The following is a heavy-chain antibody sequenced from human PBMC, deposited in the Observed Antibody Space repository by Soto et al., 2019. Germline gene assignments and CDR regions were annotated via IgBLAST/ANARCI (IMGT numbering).Heavy chain of an antibody. CDR1: GYTFTSYY. D-gene: IGHD3-9*01. CDR2: INPSGGST. CDR3: AMDRDDILTGYYTWPY. Sequence: ASVKVSCKASGYTFTSYYMHWVRQAPGQGLEWMGIINPSGGSTSYAQKFQGRVTMTRDTSTSTVYMELSSLRSEDTAVYYCAMDRDDILTGYYTWPYWGRGSLVTVCS. J-gene: IGHJ4*02. V-gene: IGHV1-46*01.